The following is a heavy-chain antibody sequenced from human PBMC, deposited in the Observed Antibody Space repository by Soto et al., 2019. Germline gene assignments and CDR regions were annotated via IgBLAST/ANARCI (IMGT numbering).Heavy chain of an antibody. Sequence: EVQLLESGGGLVQPGGSLRLSCAASGFTFSSYAMSWVRQAPGKGLEWVSAISGSGGSTYYADSVKGRFTISRDNSKNTLYLQMNSLRAEDTAVYYCAKEAYCGGHCYFNYYFDYWGQGTLVTVSS. CDR3: AKEAYCGGHCYFNYYFDY. J-gene: IGHJ4*02. CDR2: ISGSGGST. D-gene: IGHD2-21*01. V-gene: IGHV3-23*01. CDR1: GFTFSSYA.